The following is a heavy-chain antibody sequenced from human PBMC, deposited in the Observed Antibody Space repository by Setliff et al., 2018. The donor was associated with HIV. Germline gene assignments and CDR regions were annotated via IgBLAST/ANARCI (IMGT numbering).Heavy chain of an antibody. CDR1: GFNFSTHT. D-gene: IGHD3-3*01. CDR2: ISSTGTYI. V-gene: IGHV3-21*01. J-gene: IGHJ3*02. CDR3: ARVSFSSPTVDAFDI. Sequence: SGGSLRLSCAASGFNFSTHTMNWIRQAPGKGMEWVSSISSTGTYIYYADSMKGRFTISRDNAKNSLYRPMNSLRAEDTAVYYCARVSFSSPTVDAFDIWGQGTMFTVSS.